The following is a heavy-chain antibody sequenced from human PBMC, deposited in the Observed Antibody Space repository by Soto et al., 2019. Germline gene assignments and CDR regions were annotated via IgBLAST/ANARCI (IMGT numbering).Heavy chain of an antibody. Sequence: QVQLVESGGGVVQPGRSLRLSCAASGFTFSSYGMHWVRQAPGKGLEWVAVIWYDGSNKYYADSVKGRFTISRDNSKNTLYLQMNSLRAEDTAVYYCASGDYGDFNDAFDIWGQGTMVTVSS. J-gene: IGHJ3*02. CDR1: GFTFSSYG. V-gene: IGHV3-33*01. D-gene: IGHD4-17*01. CDR3: ASGDYGDFNDAFDI. CDR2: IWYDGSNK.